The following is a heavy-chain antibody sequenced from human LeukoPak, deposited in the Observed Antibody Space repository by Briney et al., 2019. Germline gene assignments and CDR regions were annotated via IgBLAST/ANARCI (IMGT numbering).Heavy chain of an antibody. CDR3: AKGGGYNWNDAEYNWFDP. Sequence: GGSLRLSCAASGFTFDDYTMHWVRQAPGKGLEWVSLISWDGGSTYYADSVKGRFTISRDNAKNSLYLQMNSLRAEDMALYYCAKGGGYNWNDAEYNWFDPWGQGTLVTVSS. CDR2: ISWDGGST. V-gene: IGHV3-43*01. J-gene: IGHJ5*02. D-gene: IGHD1-1*01. CDR1: GFTFDDYT.